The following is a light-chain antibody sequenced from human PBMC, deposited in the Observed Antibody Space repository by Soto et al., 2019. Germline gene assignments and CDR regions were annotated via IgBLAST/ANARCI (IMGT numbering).Light chain of an antibody. Sequence: EIVMTQSPATLSVSPGERATLSCRASRSVRSNLAWYQQKPGQAPRLLIYSASSRATGIPDRFSGSGSGTDFTLTISRLEPEDFAVYYCQRYGGFGQGTKVDIK. CDR3: QRYGG. CDR1: RSVRSN. J-gene: IGKJ1*01. CDR2: SAS. V-gene: IGKV3-20*01.